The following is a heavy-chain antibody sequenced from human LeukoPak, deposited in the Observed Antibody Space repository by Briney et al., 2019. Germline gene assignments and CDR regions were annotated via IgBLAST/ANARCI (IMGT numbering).Heavy chain of an antibody. CDR3: ARDNLAAAGDDNFDI. V-gene: IGHV3-21*05. D-gene: IGHD6-13*01. J-gene: IGHJ3*02. CDR2: ISISSSYV. Sequence: GWSLTLSCVASGFIFLSHAMNWVRQAAGRGRAGVSYISISSSYVYYADSVKGRFTISRDNAKNSLYLQMNSLRAEDTAIYYCARDNLAAAGDDNFDIWGQGTMVTVSS. CDR1: GFIFLSHA.